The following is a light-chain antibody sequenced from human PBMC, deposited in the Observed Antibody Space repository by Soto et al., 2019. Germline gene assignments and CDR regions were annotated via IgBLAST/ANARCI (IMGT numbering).Light chain of an antibody. V-gene: IGKV1-5*03. CDR2: KAS. CDR1: QSISSW. CDR3: QQYNSYSRT. J-gene: IGKJ1*01. Sequence: DIQMTQSPSTLSASVGDRVTITCRASQSISSWLAWYQQKPGKAPKLLIYKASSLECGVPSRFSGGGSGTEFTLTISSLQPDDFATYYCQQYNSYSRTFGQGTKVEIK.